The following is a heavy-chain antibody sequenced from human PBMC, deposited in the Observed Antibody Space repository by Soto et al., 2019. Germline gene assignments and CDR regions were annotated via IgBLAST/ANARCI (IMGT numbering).Heavy chain of an antibody. CDR3: ATPYYFNH. Sequence: GGPLSLSFPASGFLFSAYTLTWVRQAPGKGLEWLSSISGDSNYIDYADSLRGRFTVSRDNARKSLYLQMDSLGAEDTGVYYCATPYYFNHWGPGTLVTVSS. CDR2: ISGDSNYI. V-gene: IGHV3-21*01. D-gene: IGHD3-16*01. CDR1: GFLFSAYT. J-gene: IGHJ1*01.